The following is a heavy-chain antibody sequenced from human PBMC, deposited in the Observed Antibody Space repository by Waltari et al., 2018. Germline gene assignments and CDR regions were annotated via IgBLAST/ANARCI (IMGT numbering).Heavy chain of an antibody. CDR3: GKSYCRGGSCYCMGGFDI. V-gene: IGHV3-23*01. D-gene: IGHD2-15*01. Sequence: VQLLESGGDLVQPGGSLRLSCAASGFTFGNYAMSWVRPTPGKGLEWVSSISGSGDSTYYADSVKGRFTISRDNSKNTLYLQMNSLRAEDTAIYYCGKSYCRGGSCYCMGGFDIWGQGTMVTVSS. J-gene: IGHJ3*02. CDR2: ISGSGDST. CDR1: GFTFGNYA.